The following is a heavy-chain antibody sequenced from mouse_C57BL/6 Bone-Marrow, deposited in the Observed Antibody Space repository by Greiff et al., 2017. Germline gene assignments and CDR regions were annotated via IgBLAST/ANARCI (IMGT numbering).Heavy chain of an antibody. Sequence: VQLQQSGAELVKPGASVKMSCKASGYTFTSYWITWVKKRPGQGLEWIGDIYPGSGSTNYNEKFKSKATLTVDTSSSTAYMQLSSLTSEDSAVYYCARPYYSNYWYFDVWGTGTTVTVSS. CDR3: ARPYYSNYWYFDV. V-gene: IGHV1-55*01. J-gene: IGHJ1*03. D-gene: IGHD2-5*01. CDR1: GYTFTSYW. CDR2: IYPGSGST.